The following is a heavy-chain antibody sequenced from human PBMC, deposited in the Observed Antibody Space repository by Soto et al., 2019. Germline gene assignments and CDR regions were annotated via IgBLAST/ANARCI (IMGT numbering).Heavy chain of an antibody. Sequence: PSETLSLTCAVYGGSFSGYYWSWIRQPPGKGLEWIGEINHSGSTNYNPSLKSRVTISVDTSKNQFSLKLSSVTAADTAVYYCARGRITMVRGVIKSYGMAVWGQGTTVTV. D-gene: IGHD3-10*01. CDR1: GGSFSGYY. J-gene: IGHJ6*02. V-gene: IGHV4-34*01. CDR3: ARGRITMVRGVIKSYGMAV. CDR2: INHSGST.